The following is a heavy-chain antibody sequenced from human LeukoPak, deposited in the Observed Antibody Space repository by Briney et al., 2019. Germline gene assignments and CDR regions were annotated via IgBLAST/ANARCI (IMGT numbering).Heavy chain of an antibody. CDR2: ISYDGSNK. CDR1: GFTFSSYA. J-gene: IGHJ4*02. Sequence: GGSLRLSCAASGFTFSSYAMHWVRQAPGKGLEWVAVISYDGSNKYYADSVKGRFTISRDNSKNTLYLQMNSLRAEDTAVYYCARASITTVVTQFDYWGQGTLVSVSS. D-gene: IGHD4-23*01. CDR3: ARASITTVVTQFDY. V-gene: IGHV3-30-3*01.